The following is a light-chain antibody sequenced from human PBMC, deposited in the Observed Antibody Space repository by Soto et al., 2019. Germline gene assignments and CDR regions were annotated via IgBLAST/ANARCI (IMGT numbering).Light chain of an antibody. V-gene: IGLV1-44*01. CDR1: KSNIGSNT. CDR3: STWDDTQRHLL. CDR2: ANN. J-gene: IGLJ2*01. Sequence: QLVLTQPPSASGTPGQTVSISCSGSKSNIGSNTVNWYQQLPGAAPKLLIFANNQRPSGVPDRFSGSKALTSASLAISGLRSEDEADYYCSTWDDTQRHLLFGGGTKVTVL.